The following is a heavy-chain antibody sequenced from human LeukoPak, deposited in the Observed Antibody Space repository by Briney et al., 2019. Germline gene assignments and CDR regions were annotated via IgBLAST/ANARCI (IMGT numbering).Heavy chain of an antibody. D-gene: IGHD3-22*01. CDR3: ARGLDSSGYPPFDY. J-gene: IGHJ4*02. CDR2: ISSSSSYI. Sequence: AGGSLRLSCAASGFTSSSYRMNSVRQAPGKGLEWVSSISSSSSYIYYADSVKGRFTISRDNAKNSLYLQMNSLRAEDTAVYYCARGLDSSGYPPFDYWGQGTLVTVSS. V-gene: IGHV3-21*01. CDR1: GFTSSSYR.